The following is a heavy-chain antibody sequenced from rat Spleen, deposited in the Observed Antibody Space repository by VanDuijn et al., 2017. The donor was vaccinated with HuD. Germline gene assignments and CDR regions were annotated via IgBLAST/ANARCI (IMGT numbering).Heavy chain of an antibody. Sequence: EVQLVESGGGLVQPGRSLKLSCAASGFTFSNFPMAWVRQAPKQGLEWVASISSGGGAPYFPDSVKGRFTISRDNAKSTLYLQMDSLRSEDTATYYCARHPPPILWVEVMDAWGQGASVTVSS. CDR2: ISSGGGAP. V-gene: IGHV5-25*01. D-gene: IGHD1-7*01. J-gene: IGHJ4*01. CDR1: GFTFSNFP. CDR3: ARHPPPILWVEVMDA.